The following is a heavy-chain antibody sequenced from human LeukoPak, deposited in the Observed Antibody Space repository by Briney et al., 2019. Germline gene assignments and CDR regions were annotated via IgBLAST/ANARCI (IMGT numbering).Heavy chain of an antibody. V-gene: IGHV4-34*01. Sequence: PSETLSLTCAVYGGSFSGYYCSWIRQPPGKGLEWIGEINHSGSTNYNPSLKSRVTISVDTSKNQFSLKLSSVTAADTAVYYCARGCGSSWYNFDYWGQGTLVTVSS. D-gene: IGHD6-13*01. CDR1: GGSFSGYY. CDR2: INHSGST. CDR3: ARGCGSSWYNFDY. J-gene: IGHJ4*02.